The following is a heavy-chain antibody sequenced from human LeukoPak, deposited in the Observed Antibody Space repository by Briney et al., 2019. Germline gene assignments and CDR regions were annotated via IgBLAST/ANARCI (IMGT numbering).Heavy chain of an antibody. D-gene: IGHD6-13*01. CDR2: ISASNGNT. V-gene: IGHV1-18*01. J-gene: IGHJ4*02. CDR3: ARYPLSYSSNWHYYFDY. CDR1: GGTFSSYA. Sequence: ASVMVSCKASGGTFSSYAISWVRQAPGQGLEWMGWISASNGNTNYAQKVQGRVTMTTDTSTNTAYMELRSLRSDDTALYYCARYPLSYSSNWHYYFDYWGQGTLLTVSS.